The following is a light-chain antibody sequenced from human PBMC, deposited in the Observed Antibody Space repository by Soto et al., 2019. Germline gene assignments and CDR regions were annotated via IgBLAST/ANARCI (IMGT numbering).Light chain of an antibody. CDR1: QSVSSSA. CDR3: QYYGTSSQT. CDR2: GAS. J-gene: IGKJ1*01. Sequence: ETMWTQSPRTLSLSPGERATLSCRASQSVSSSALAWYQQKPGQAPRRLIYGASSRATGIPDRFSGSGSGTDFTLTISRREPEDFAVYYCQYYGTSSQTFGQGTKVDIK. V-gene: IGKV3-20*01.